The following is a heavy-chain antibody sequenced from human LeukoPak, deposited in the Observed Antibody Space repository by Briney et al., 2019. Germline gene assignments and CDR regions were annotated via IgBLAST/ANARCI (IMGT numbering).Heavy chain of an antibody. V-gene: IGHV4-4*02. D-gene: IGHD1-20*01. Sequence: SGTLSLTCAVSGGSISSSNWWSWVRQPPGKGLEWIGEIYHSGSTNYNPSLKSRVTISVDKSKNQFSLKLSSVTAADTAVYYCAREYNWNDDRYYYMDVWGKGTTVTISS. CDR1: GGSISSSNW. CDR2: IYHSGST. J-gene: IGHJ6*03. CDR3: AREYNWNDDRYYYMDV.